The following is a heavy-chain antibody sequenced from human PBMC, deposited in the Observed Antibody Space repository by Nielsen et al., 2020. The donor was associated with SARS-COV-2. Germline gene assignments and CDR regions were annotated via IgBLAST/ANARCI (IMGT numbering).Heavy chain of an antibody. D-gene: IGHD3-10*01. J-gene: IGHJ6*02. CDR3: ARVGASYRNSYGLDV. CDR1: GFTSSNLA. Sequence: GGSLRLSCVASGFTSSNLALHWVRQAPGKGLDWVAVTSYDGSMTFYADSVKGRFTISRDNSKNTLYLQMNGLRVKDTAVYYCARVGASYRNSYGLDVWGQGTTVTVSS. V-gene: IGHV3-30*03. CDR2: TSYDGSMT.